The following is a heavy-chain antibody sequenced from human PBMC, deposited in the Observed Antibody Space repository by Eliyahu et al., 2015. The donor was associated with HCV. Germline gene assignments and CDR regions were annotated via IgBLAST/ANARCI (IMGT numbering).Heavy chain of an antibody. Sequence: QVQLQESGPGLVKPSETLSLNCTVSGGSVSGYYWNWIRQPAGKGLEWIGRIYNTGSTNYNPSLKSRVTMSVDTSNNQFSLKLSSLTAADTAVYYCARGYYYGSGPYCNDYWGPGTLVTVSS. CDR1: GGSVSGYY. CDR3: ARGYYYGSGPYCNDY. CDR2: IYNTGST. J-gene: IGHJ4*02. V-gene: IGHV4-4*07. D-gene: IGHD3-10*01.